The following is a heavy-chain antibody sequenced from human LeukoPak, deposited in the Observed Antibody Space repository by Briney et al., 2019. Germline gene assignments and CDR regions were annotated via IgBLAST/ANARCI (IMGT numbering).Heavy chain of an antibody. CDR2: IYYSGST. CDR1: GGSFSGYY. D-gene: IGHD6-19*01. CDR3: ARGYSSGWPPKD. V-gene: IGHV4-59*01. J-gene: IGHJ4*02. Sequence: SETLSLTCAVYGGSFSGYYWSWIRQPPGKGLEWIGYIYYSGSTNYNPSLKSRVTISVDTSKNQFSLKLSSVTAADTAVYYCARGYSSGWPPKDWGQGTLVTVSS.